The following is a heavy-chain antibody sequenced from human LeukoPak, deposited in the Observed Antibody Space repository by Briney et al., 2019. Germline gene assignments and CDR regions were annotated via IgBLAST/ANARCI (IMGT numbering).Heavy chain of an antibody. CDR3: AGGFSSGLIEY. V-gene: IGHV4-59*01. CDR1: GGSISSYY. Sequence: SETLSLTCSVSGGSISSYYWSWIRQPPGKGLEWIGYIYYSGSTNYNRSLKRRVTISVDTSKNQFSLKLSSVTAADTAVYYCAGGFSSGLIEYWGQGSLVTVSS. D-gene: IGHD6-19*01. J-gene: IGHJ4*02. CDR2: IYYSGST.